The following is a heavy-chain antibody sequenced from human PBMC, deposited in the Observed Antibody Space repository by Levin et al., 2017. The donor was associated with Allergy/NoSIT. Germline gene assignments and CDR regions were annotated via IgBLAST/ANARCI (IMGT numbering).Heavy chain of an antibody. J-gene: IGHJ4*02. CDR1: GGSFSGHY. D-gene: IGHD3-22*01. Sequence: GSLRLSCAVFGGSFSGHYWSWIRQPPGKGLEWIGEINHRGSTNYNPSLKSRLTISVDTSKNQFSLKLSSVTAADTAVYYCASNYYDSSGYLPSWGQGTLVTVSS. V-gene: IGHV4-34*01. CDR2: INHRGST. CDR3: ASNYYDSSGYLPS.